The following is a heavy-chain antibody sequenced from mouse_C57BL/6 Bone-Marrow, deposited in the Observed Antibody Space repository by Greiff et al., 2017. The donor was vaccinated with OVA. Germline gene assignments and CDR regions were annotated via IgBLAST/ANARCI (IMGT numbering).Heavy chain of an antibody. CDR2: IRSKSNNYAT. J-gene: IGHJ1*03. CDR3: VRPIYYGYDDWYFDV. Sequence: DVMLVESGGGLVQPKGSLKLSCAASGFSFNTYAMNWVRQAPGKGLEWVARIRSKSNNYATYYADSVKDRFTISRDDSESMLYLQMNNLKTEDTAMYYCVRPIYYGYDDWYFDVWGTGTTVTVSS. CDR1: GFSFNTYA. D-gene: IGHD2-2*01. V-gene: IGHV10-1*01.